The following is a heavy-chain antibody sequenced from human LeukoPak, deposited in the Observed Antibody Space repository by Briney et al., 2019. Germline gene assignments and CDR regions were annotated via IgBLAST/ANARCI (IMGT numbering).Heavy chain of an antibody. CDR3: ARDRRGPFDY. Sequence: GGSLRLSCAASGFNFSSYWMSWVRQAPGKGLEWVANIKQDGSEKYYVDSVKGRFTISRDNAKNSLYLQMNSLRAEDTAVYYCARDRRGPFDYWGQGTLDTVSS. J-gene: IGHJ4*02. D-gene: IGHD3-10*01. CDR1: GFNFSSYW. V-gene: IGHV3-7*03. CDR2: IKQDGSEK.